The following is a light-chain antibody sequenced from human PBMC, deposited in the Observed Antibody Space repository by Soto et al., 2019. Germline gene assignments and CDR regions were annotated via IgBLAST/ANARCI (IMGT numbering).Light chain of an antibody. Sequence: QSVLTQPPSVSGAPGQRVTISCTGSSSNIGAGYDVHWYQQLPGTAPKLLIYGNSNRPSGVPDRFSGCKSGTSASLAITGLQAEDEADYYCQSYDSSLSRGVFGGGTKLTVL. CDR3: QSYDSSLSRGV. V-gene: IGLV1-40*01. J-gene: IGLJ2*01. CDR1: SSNIGAGYD. CDR2: GNS.